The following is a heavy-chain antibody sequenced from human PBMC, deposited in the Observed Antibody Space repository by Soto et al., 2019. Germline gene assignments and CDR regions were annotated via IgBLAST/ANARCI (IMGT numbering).Heavy chain of an antibody. CDR3: ARAIRRTAFDI. Sequence: SVKVSCKASGGTFNSYTISWVRQAPGQGLEWMGRIIPILGIANYAQKFQGRVTITADKSTSTAYMELSSLRSEDTAVYYCARAIRRTAFDICGEGTMVTVS. CDR2: IIPILGIA. CDR1: GGTFNSYT. J-gene: IGHJ3*02. D-gene: IGHD3-10*01. V-gene: IGHV1-69*02.